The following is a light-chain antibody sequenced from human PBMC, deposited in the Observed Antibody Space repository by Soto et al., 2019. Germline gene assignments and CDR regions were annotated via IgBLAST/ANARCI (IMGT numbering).Light chain of an antibody. CDR3: QQYNSYPLI. CDR1: QSISSW. J-gene: IGKJ3*01. V-gene: IGKV1-5*03. CDR2: NAS. Sequence: DIQMTQSPSTLSASVGDRVTITCRASQSISSWLAWYQQKPGKAPKLLIYNASNLESGGPSRFSGSGSGTEFSLTISNLQPDDFATYYCQQYNSYPLIFGPGTKVDIK.